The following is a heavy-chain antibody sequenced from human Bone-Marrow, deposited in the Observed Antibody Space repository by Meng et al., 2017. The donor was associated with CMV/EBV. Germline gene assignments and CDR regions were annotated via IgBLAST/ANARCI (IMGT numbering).Heavy chain of an antibody. V-gene: IGHV3-21*01. D-gene: IGHD4-17*01. CDR3: ARDFVTTTVYYYYGMDV. J-gene: IGHJ6*02. CDR2: ISSSSSYI. Sequence: GVLKISCAASGFTFSSYSMNWVRQAPGKGLEWVSSISSSSSYIYYADSVKGRFTISRDNAKNSLYLQMNSLRAEDTAVYYCARDFVTTTVYYYYGMDVWGQGTTVTVSS. CDR1: GFTFSSYS.